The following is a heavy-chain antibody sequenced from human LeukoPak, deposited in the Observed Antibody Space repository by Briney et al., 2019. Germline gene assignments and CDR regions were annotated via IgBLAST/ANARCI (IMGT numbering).Heavy chain of an antibody. CDR1: GFTFSSYS. CDR2: ISWDGDNT. J-gene: IGHJ4*02. CDR3: AKGNSIAVSAFFDY. D-gene: IGHD6-19*01. Sequence: GGSLRLSCAASGFTFSSYSMHWVRQAPGKGLEWVALISWDGDNTYYADSVKGRFTISRDNSKNSLYLQMNSLRTEDTALYYCAKGNSIAVSAFFDYWGQGTLVTVSS. V-gene: IGHV3-43*01.